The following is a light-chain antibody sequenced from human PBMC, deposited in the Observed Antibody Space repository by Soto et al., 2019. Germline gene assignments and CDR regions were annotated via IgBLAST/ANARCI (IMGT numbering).Light chain of an antibody. V-gene: IGKV1-39*01. CDR2: AAS. CDR1: QSIGIY. CDR3: QQNHIAPPYT. J-gene: IGKJ2*01. Sequence: DIQMTQSPSSLSASVGDRVTITCRTSQSIGIYLNWYQQKPGKAPKLLIYAASSLQSGVPTRFSGSGSVTDFTLAISSLQPEDVATYYCQQNHIAPPYTFGQGTKLEIK.